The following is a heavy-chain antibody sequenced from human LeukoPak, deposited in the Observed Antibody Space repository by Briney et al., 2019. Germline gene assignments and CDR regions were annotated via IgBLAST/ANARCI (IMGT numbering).Heavy chain of an antibody. CDR2: IHPNSGGT. D-gene: IGHD3-22*01. CDR1: GYTFTGYY. Sequence: ASVKVSCKASGYTFTGYYMHWVRQAPGQGLEWMGWIHPNSGGTKYAQRFQGGVTVTRETSISTVYMELSRLRSDDTAVYYCARAVRSTMIVVVITPAPFDIWGQGTMVTVSS. CDR3: ARAVRSTMIVVVITPAPFDI. J-gene: IGHJ3*02. V-gene: IGHV1-2*02.